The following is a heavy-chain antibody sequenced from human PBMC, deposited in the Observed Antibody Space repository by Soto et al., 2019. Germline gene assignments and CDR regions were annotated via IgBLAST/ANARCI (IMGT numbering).Heavy chain of an antibody. CDR1: GCTFSIYA. V-gene: IGHV1-69*13. CDR2: IIPIFGTA. D-gene: IGHD3-10*01. Sequence: SVKVSCKASGCTFSIYAISWVRQAPGQGLEWMGGIIPIFGTANYAQKFQGRVTITADESTSTAYMELSSLRSEDTAVYYCARFYGSGSYNYYYYGMDVWGQGTTVTVSS. J-gene: IGHJ6*02. CDR3: ARFYGSGSYNYYYYGMDV.